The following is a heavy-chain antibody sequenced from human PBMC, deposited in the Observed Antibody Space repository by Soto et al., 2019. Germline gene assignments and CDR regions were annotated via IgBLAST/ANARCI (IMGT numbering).Heavy chain of an antibody. CDR2: ISGSGGST. V-gene: IGHV3-23*01. J-gene: IGHJ4*02. D-gene: IGHD3-16*02. Sequence: GGSLRLSCAASGFTFSSYAMSWVRQAPGKGLEWVSAISGSGGSTYYADSVKGRFTISRDNSKNTLYLQMNSLRAEDTAVYYCAGNDYIWGSYRQPLDYWGQGTLVTVSS. CDR1: GFTFSSYA. CDR3: AGNDYIWGSYRQPLDY.